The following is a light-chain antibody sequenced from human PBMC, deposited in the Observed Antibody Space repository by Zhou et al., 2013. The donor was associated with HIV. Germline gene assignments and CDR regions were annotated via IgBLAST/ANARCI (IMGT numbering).Light chain of an antibody. CDR3: QDYGDSSKT. CDR2: QAS. Sequence: DIQMTQSPSSLSASVGDRVTITCRASRTISPWLAWYQQKPGGAPKLLVYQASTLESRVPSRFSGRGSGADFYLSIVSLQPDDFATYYCQDYGDSSKTFGRGTRVEMK. CDR1: RTISPW. J-gene: IGKJ4*02. V-gene: IGKV1-5*03.